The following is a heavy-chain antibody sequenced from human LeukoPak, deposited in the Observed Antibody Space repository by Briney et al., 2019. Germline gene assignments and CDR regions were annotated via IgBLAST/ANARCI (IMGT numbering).Heavy chain of an antibody. CDR2: ISSSSSYI. CDR1: GFTFSSYS. CDR3: AKFPRWLQQLAPFDY. Sequence: GGSLRLSCAASGFTFSSYSMNWVRQAPGKGLEWVSSISSSSSYIFYADSVKGRFTISRDNAKNSLYLQMNSLRAEDTAVYYCAKFPRWLQQLAPFDYWGQGTLVTVSS. D-gene: IGHD5-24*01. J-gene: IGHJ4*02. V-gene: IGHV3-21*04.